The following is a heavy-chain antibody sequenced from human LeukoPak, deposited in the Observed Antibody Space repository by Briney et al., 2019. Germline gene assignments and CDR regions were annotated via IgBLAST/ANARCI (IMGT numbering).Heavy chain of an antibody. J-gene: IGHJ3*02. V-gene: IGHV4-39*01. D-gene: IGHD3-22*01. Sequence: PSGTLSLTCTVSGGSISSSSYYWGWIRQPPGKGLEWIGSIYYSGSTYYNPSLKSRVTISVDTSKNQFSLKLSSVTAADTAVYYCARHYDTYYYDIAFDIWGQGTMVTVSS. CDR1: GGSISSSSYY. CDR2: IYYSGST. CDR3: ARHYDTYYYDIAFDI.